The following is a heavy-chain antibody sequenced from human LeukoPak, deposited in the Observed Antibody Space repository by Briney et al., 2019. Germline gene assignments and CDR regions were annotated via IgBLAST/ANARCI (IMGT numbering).Heavy chain of an antibody. V-gene: IGHV4-30-2*01. D-gene: IGHD3-22*01. CDR3: ARGGYYDSSGYYPFDY. Sequence: PSQTLSLTCTVSGGSISTGGYYWSWIRQPPGKGLEWIGEIYHSGSTYYNPSLKSRVTISVDRSKNQFSLKLSSVTAADTAVYYCARGGYYDSSGYYPFDYWGQGTLVTVSS. CDR2: IYHSGST. CDR1: GGSISTGGYY. J-gene: IGHJ4*02.